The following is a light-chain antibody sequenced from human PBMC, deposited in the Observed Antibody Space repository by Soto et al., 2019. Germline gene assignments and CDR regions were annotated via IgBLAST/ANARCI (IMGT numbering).Light chain of an antibody. CDR1: QSVSSSY. Sequence: EIVLTQSPGTLSLSPGERATLSCRASQSVSSSYLCWYQQKPGQAPRLLIYGASSRATVIPDRFSGSASGTDFTLTISRLEHEDFAVYYCQQYDSSPPYTFGQGTKLEIK. CDR2: GAS. CDR3: QQYDSSPPYT. V-gene: IGKV3-20*01. J-gene: IGKJ2*01.